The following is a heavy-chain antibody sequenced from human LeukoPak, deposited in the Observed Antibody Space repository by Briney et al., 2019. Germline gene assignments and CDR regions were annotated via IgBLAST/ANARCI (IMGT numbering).Heavy chain of an antibody. CDR3: AKAPTSGRDFIDM. Sequence: GGSLTLSCASSGFTFNNCAMNCVRQPPGEALEWVSASSGSGLSTYYTDSVKGRFTISRDNSKNAIYLQVSSLRAEDTAVYYCAKAPTSGRDFIDMWSQGTMVTVSS. CDR2: SSGSGLST. D-gene: IGHD2-2*01. J-gene: IGHJ3*02. V-gene: IGHV3-23*01. CDR1: GFTFNNCA.